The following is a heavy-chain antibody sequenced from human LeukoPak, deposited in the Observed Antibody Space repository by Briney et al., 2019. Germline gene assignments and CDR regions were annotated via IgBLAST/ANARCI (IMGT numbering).Heavy chain of an antibody. Sequence: PGGSLRLSCAASGFTFSSYSMNWVRQAPGKGLEWVSSISSSSSYIYYADSVKGRFTISRDNAKNSLYLQMNSLRAEDTAVYYCARTLGYCSGGCCYDQLDDWGQGTLVTVSS. CDR2: ISSSSSYI. CDR3: ARTLGYCSGGCCYDQLDD. CDR1: GFTFSSYS. J-gene: IGHJ4*02. V-gene: IGHV3-21*01. D-gene: IGHD2-15*01.